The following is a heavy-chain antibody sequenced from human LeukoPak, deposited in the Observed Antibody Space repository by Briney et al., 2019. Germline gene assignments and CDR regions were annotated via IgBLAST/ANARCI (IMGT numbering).Heavy chain of an antibody. Sequence: PGGSLRLSCAASGFTFSSYAMSWVRQAPGKGLEWVSAISGSGGSTYYADSVKGRFTISRDNSKNTLYLQMNSLRAEDTAVYYCAKTQTYYYGSGSYPDYWGQGTLVTVS. V-gene: IGHV3-23*01. CDR2: ISGSGGST. CDR1: GFTFSSYA. CDR3: AKTQTYYYGSGSYPDY. J-gene: IGHJ4*02. D-gene: IGHD3-10*01.